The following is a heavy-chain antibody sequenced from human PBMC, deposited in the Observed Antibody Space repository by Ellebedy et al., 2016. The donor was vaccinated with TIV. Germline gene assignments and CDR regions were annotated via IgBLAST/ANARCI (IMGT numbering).Heavy chain of an antibody. D-gene: IGHD3-22*01. CDR3: ARDGGSRWGDSSGYYRGVYFDY. J-gene: IGHJ4*02. CDR2: IYYSGST. V-gene: IGHV4-39*07. Sequence: SETLSLXXTVSGGSISSSSYYWGWIRQPPGKGLEWIGSIYYSGSTNYNPSLKSRVTISVDTSKNQFSLKLSSVTAADTAVYYCARDGGSRWGDSSGYYRGVYFDYWGQGTLVTVSS. CDR1: GGSISSSSYY.